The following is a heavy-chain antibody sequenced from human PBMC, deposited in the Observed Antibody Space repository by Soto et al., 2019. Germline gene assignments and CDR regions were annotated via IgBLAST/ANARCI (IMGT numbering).Heavy chain of an antibody. D-gene: IGHD4-17*01. J-gene: IGHJ4*02. CDR1: GYTFTSYY. V-gene: IGHV1-46*03. CDR2: INPSGGST. Sequence: GASVKVSCKASGYTFTSYYMHWVRQAPGQGLEWMGIINPSGGSTSYAQKFQGRVTMTRDTSTSTVYMELSSLRSEDTAVYYCAREIGSHDYGDYPGIIDYWGQGTLVTVSS. CDR3: AREIGSHDYGDYPGIIDY.